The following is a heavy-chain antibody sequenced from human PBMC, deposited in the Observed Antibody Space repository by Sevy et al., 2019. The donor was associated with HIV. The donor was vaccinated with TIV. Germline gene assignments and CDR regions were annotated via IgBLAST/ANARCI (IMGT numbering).Heavy chain of an antibody. Sequence: GGSLRLSCAAPGFTFRNYDMHWVRQAPGKGLEWISFIRYDGSHKSYAESVKGRFTISRDNSKNTLDLHMNSLRPEDTAVYFCAKDAPSRFDYWGQGALVTVSS. V-gene: IGHV3-30*02. J-gene: IGHJ4*02. CDR2: IRYDGSHK. CDR3: AKDAPSRFDY. CDR1: GFTFRNYD.